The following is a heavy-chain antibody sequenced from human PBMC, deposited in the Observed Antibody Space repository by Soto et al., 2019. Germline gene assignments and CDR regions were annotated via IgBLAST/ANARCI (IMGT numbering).Heavy chain of an antibody. Sequence: GGSLRLSCAASGLPFDDYAMHWVRQAPGKGLEWVSGISLNSGSIGYADSVKGRFTISRDNAKNSLYLQMNSLRAEDTALYYCAKDTTECGSGWDSEGWWVQRRLVSASA. CDR2: ISLNSGSI. V-gene: IGHV3-9*01. CDR1: GLPFDDYA. CDR3: AKDTTECGSGWDSEGW. D-gene: IGHD6-19*01. J-gene: IGHJ4*03.